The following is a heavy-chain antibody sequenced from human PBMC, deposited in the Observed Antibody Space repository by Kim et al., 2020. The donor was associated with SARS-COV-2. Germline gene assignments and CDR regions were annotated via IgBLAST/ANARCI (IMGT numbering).Heavy chain of an antibody. CDR3: ARDSPAYYGDYRGTVNWFDP. V-gene: IGHV1-46*01. J-gene: IGHJ5*02. CDR2: INPSGGST. D-gene: IGHD4-17*01. Sequence: ASVKVSCKASGYTFTSYYMHWVRQAPGQGLEWMGIINPSGGSTSYAQKFQGRVTMTRDTSTSTVYMELSSLRSEDTAVYYCARDSPAYYGDYRGTVNWFDPWGQGTLVTVSS. CDR1: GYTFTSYY.